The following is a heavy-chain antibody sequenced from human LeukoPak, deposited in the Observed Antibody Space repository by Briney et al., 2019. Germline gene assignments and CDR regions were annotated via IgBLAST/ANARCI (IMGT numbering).Heavy chain of an antibody. CDR1: GFTFSSYA. J-gene: IGHJ6*03. V-gene: IGHV3-23*01. Sequence: GGSLRLSCAASGFTFSSYAMSWVRQAPGKGLEWVSAISGSGGSTYYADSVKGRFTISRDNSKNTLSLQMNGLRPEDTAVYYCAKSWGYTRPYYNYMDVWGKGTTVTVSS. CDR3: AKSWGYTRPYYNYMDV. CDR2: ISGSGGST. D-gene: IGHD3-16*02.